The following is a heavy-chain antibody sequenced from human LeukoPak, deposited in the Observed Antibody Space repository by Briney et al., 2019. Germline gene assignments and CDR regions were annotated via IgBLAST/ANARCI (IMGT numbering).Heavy chain of an antibody. V-gene: IGHV4-59*01. CDR1: GGSISSYY. CDR2: IYDSGST. J-gene: IGHJ6*02. Sequence: SETLSLTCTVSGGSISSYYWSWIRQPPGKGLEWIGYIYDSGSTSYNPSLKSRVTISVDTSKNQFSLKLNSVTAADTAVYYCARGRSNYYGMDVWGQGTTVTVSS. D-gene: IGHD1-26*01. CDR3: ARGRSNYYGMDV.